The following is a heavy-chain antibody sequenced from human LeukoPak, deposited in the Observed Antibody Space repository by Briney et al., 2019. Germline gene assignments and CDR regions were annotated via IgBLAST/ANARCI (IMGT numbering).Heavy chain of an antibody. Sequence: GGSLRLSCAASGFTVSSSNYMSWVRQAPGKGLEWVSVIYSGGSTYYADSVKGRFTISRDNSKNTLYLQMNSLRAEDTAVYYCARGPQNSMIVVVIDWGQGTLVTVSS. J-gene: IGHJ4*02. CDR2: IYSGGST. V-gene: IGHV3-66*01. CDR1: GFTVSSSNY. D-gene: IGHD3-22*01. CDR3: ARGPQNSMIVVVID.